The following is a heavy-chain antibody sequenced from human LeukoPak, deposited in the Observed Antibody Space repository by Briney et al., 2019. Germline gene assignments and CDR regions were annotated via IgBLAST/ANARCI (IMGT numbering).Heavy chain of an antibody. Sequence: KPSETLSLTCTVSGGSISSYYWSWIRQPPGKGLEWIGEIYHSGSTNYNPSLKSRVTIPVDKSKNQFSLKLSSVTAADTAVYYCARVKAVAARNYFDYWGQGTLVTVSS. J-gene: IGHJ4*02. CDR2: IYHSGST. CDR3: ARVKAVAARNYFDY. V-gene: IGHV4-59*12. CDR1: GGSISSYY. D-gene: IGHD6-19*01.